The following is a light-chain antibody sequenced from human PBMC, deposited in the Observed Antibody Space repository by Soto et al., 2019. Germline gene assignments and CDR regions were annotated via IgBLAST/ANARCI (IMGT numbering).Light chain of an antibody. J-gene: IGLJ3*02. CDR2: SNN. CDR1: SSNIGSNT. Sequence: QSVLTQPPSASGTPGQRVTISCSGSSSNIGSNTVNWYQQVPGTAPKLLIHSNNQRPSGVPDRFSGSKSDTSASLAISGLQSEDEADYYCATWDDSLNGGVFGGGTKLTVL. CDR3: ATWDDSLNGGV. V-gene: IGLV1-44*01.